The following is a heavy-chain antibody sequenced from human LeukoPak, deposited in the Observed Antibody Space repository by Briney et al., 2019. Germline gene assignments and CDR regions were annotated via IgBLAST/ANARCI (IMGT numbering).Heavy chain of an antibody. J-gene: IGHJ5*02. Sequence: SETLSLTCAVYGGSFSGYYWGWIRQPPGKGLEWIGEINHSGSTNYNPSLKSRVTISVDTSKNQFSLKLSSVTAADTAVYYCARGFGIVVVPAAPRNWFDPWGQGTLVTVSS. V-gene: IGHV4-34*01. CDR3: ARGFGIVVVPAAPRNWFDP. D-gene: IGHD2-2*01. CDR1: GGSFSGYY. CDR2: INHSGST.